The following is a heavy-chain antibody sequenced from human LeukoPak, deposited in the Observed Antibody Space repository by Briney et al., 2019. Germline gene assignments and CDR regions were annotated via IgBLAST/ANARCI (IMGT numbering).Heavy chain of an antibody. D-gene: IGHD3-10*01. CDR3: ARDYSSGSYFSYFDY. Sequence: SETLSLTCTVSGGSISSSIYYWSWIRQSAGKGLEWIGRNYTNGNTYYNPSVKSRVIISVDTSKDQFSLKLLSVTAAGPAVFFCARDYSSGSYFSYFDYWGQGTLVTVSS. J-gene: IGHJ4*02. CDR2: NYTNGNT. CDR1: GGSISSSIYY. V-gene: IGHV4-61*02.